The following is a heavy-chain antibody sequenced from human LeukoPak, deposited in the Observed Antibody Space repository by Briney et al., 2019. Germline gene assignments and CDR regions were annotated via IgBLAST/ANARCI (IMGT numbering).Heavy chain of an antibody. CDR1: GGSFSDYY. Sequence: SSETLSLICAVYGGSFSDYYWSWIRQPPGKGLEWIGEINHSGSTNYDPSLKSRVTISVDTSKNQFSLNLTSMTVADTAVYYCARFSSYYGNFVFNYWSQGTLVTVSS. CDR3: ARFSSYYGNFVFNY. D-gene: IGHD4-11*01. CDR2: INHSGST. J-gene: IGHJ4*02. V-gene: IGHV4-34*01.